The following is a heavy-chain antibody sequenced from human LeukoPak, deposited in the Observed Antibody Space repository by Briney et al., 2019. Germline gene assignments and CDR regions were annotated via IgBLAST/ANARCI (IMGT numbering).Heavy chain of an antibody. CDR3: ARVRRSFLFDY. V-gene: IGHV1-2*02. CDR1: GYTCTGYY. D-gene: IGHD2/OR15-2a*01. Sequence: ASVTVSFKATGYTCTGYYMHWVRQAPGQGLEWMGWINPNSGGTNYAQKFQGRVTMTRDTSISTAYMELSRLRSDDTAVYYCARVRRSFLFDYWGQGTLVTISS. CDR2: INPNSGGT. J-gene: IGHJ4*02.